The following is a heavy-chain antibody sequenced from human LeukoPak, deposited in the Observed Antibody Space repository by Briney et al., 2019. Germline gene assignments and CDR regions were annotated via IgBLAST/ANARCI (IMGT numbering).Heavy chain of an antibody. CDR2: IIPIFGTA. CDR1: GGTFSSYA. V-gene: IGHV1-69*06. CDR3: ARIHPYWGSFDY. Sequence: ASVKVSCKASGGTFSSYAISWVRQAPGQGLEWMGGIIPIFGTANYAQKFQGRVTITADKSTSTAYMELSSLRSEDTVVYYCARIHPYWGSFDYWGQGTLVTVSS. J-gene: IGHJ4*02. D-gene: IGHD3-16*01.